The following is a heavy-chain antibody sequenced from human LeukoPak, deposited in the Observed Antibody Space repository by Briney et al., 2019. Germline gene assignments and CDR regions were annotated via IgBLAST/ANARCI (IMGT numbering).Heavy chain of an antibody. CDR3: ARDWLRLGY. Sequence: GGSLRLSCAASGFTFSSYEMNWVRQAPGKGLEWIAYISISGSVIFYADSVNGRCTHSRDNAKNSLQLQMSRLRAEDTAVYYCARDWLRLGYWGQGTLVTVSS. CDR1: GFTFSSYE. CDR2: ISISGSVI. D-gene: IGHD5-12*01. V-gene: IGHV3-48*03. J-gene: IGHJ4*02.